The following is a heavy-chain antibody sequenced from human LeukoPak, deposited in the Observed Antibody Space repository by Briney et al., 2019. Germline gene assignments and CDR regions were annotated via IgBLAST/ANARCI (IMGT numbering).Heavy chain of an antibody. Sequence: PSETLSLTCTVSGGSIRSTSYYWGWIRQPPGKGLEWLGSVHYSGSTYDNPSLKSRVTISVDTSKNQFSLKLISVTAADTAVYYCARLSTVAGRGRFDPWGQGTLVTVSS. J-gene: IGHJ5*02. D-gene: IGHD6-19*01. CDR3: ARLSTVAGRGRFDP. V-gene: IGHV4-39*01. CDR2: VHYSGST. CDR1: GGSIRSTSYY.